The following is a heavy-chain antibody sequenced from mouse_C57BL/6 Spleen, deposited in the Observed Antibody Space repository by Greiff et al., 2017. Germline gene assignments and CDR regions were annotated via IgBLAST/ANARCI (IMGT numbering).Heavy chain of an antibody. V-gene: IGHV5-4*01. CDR1: GFTFSSYA. Sequence: EVHLVESGGGLVKPGGSLKLSCAASGFTFSSYAMSWVRQTPEKRLEWVATISDGGSYTYYPDNVKGRFTISRDNAKNNLYLQMSHLKSEDTAMYYCASPGSYYAMDYWGQGTSVTVSS. CDR2: ISDGGSYT. CDR3: ASPGSYYAMDY. J-gene: IGHJ4*01.